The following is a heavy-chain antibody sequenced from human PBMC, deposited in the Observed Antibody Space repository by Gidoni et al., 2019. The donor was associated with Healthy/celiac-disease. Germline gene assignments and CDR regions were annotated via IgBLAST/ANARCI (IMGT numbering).Heavy chain of an antibody. J-gene: IGHJ4*02. Sequence: EVQLLESGGGLVQPGGSLRLSCAASGFTFSSYAMSWVRQAPGKGLEWVSAISGSGGSTYYADSVKGRFTISRDNSKNTLYLQMNSLRAEDTAVYYCAKDLDTWIQLWFSMGLDYWGQGTLVTVSS. CDR3: AKDLDTWIQLWFSMGLDY. CDR1: GFTFSSYA. CDR2: ISGSGGST. D-gene: IGHD5-18*01. V-gene: IGHV3-23*01.